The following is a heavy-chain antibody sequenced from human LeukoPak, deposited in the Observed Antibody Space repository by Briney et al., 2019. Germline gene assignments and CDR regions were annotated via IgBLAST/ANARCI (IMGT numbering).Heavy chain of an antibody. Sequence: ASVKVSCKASGYTFTSYDINWVRQATGQGLEWMGWMNHNSGNRGYAQKFQGRVTMTRNTSISTAYMELSSLRSEDTAVYYCARVPYSRGFDAFDIWGQGTMVTVSS. J-gene: IGHJ3*02. V-gene: IGHV1-8*01. D-gene: IGHD6-13*01. CDR3: ARVPYSRGFDAFDI. CDR1: GYTFTSYD. CDR2: MNHNSGNR.